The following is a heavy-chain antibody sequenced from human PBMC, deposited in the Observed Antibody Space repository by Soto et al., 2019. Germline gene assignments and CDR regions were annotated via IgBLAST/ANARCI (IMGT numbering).Heavy chain of an antibody. CDR2: IYYSGST. Sequence: SETLSLTCTVSGGSFTNYYWSWIRQPPGKGLEWIGYIYYSGSTNYNPSLKSRVTISVDTSKNQFSLKLSSVTAADTAVYYCARDSLPPPGGYYLGFDPWGQGTLVTVSS. J-gene: IGHJ5*02. CDR1: GGSFTNYY. V-gene: IGHV4-59*01. CDR3: ARDSLPPPGGYYLGFDP. D-gene: IGHD3-22*01.